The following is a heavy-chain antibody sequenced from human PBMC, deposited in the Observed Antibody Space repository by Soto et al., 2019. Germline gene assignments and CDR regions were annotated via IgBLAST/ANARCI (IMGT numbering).Heavy chain of an antibody. CDR2: IRGYDGRT. CDR3: AREGDVPYYYYGMDV. CDR1: GYTFTSYG. V-gene: IGHV1-18*01. J-gene: IGHJ6*02. D-gene: IGHD2-21*02. Sequence: QVHLVQSGAEVKKPGASVKVSCKTSGYTFTSYGISGVRQAPGQGLEWRGWIRGYDGRTNLAQKVQDRVTMTTDTSTSTVYMELRSLRSDDTAVYYCAREGDVPYYYYGMDVWGQGTTVTVSS.